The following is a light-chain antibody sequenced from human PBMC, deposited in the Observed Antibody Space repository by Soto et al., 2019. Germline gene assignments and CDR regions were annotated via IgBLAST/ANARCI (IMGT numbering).Light chain of an antibody. CDR2: DAS. CDR3: QQFNSYPT. CDR1: QGISSA. Sequence: AIQLTQSPSSLSASVGDRVTITCRASQGISSALAWYQQKPGKAPKLLIYDASSLESGVPSRFSGSGSGTDFPLTISSLQPEDFATYYCQQFNSYPTFGQVTRLEIK. V-gene: IGKV1-13*02. J-gene: IGKJ5*01.